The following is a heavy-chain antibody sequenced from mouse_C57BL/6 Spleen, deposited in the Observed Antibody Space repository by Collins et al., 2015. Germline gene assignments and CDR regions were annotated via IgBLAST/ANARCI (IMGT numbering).Heavy chain of an antibody. CDR2: IYPGDGDT. CDR1: GYAFSSSW. J-gene: IGHJ4*01. Sequence: QVQLQQSGPELVKPGASVKISCKASGYAFSSSWMNWVKQRPGQGLEWIGRIYPGDGDTNYNGKFKGKATLTADKSSSTAYMQLSSLTSVDSAVYFCAKERGKGSEGAMDYWGQGTSVTVPS. V-gene: IGHV1-82*01. D-gene: IGHD1-1*01. CDR3: AKERGKGSEGAMDY.